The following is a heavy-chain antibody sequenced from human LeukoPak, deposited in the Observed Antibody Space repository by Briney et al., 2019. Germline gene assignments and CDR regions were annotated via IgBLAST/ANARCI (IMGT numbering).Heavy chain of an antibody. Sequence: LPGGSLRLSCAASGFTFSSYAMSWVRQAPGKGLEWVSAISGSGGSTYYADSVKGRFTISRDNSKNTLYLQMNSLRAEDTAVYYCAKDRSWELRNNWFDPWGQGTLSPSPQ. D-gene: IGHD1-26*01. CDR3: AKDRSWELRNNWFDP. J-gene: IGHJ5*02. CDR1: GFTFSSYA. V-gene: IGHV3-23*01. CDR2: ISGSGGST.